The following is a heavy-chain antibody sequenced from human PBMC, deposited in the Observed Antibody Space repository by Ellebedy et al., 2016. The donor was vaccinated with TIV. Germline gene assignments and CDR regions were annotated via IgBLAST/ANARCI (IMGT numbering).Heavy chain of an antibody. J-gene: IGHJ5*02. D-gene: IGHD6-19*01. CDR1: RYTFTSYY. V-gene: IGHV1-46*01. CDR3: ATSVLIAVAGYNWFDP. Sequence: ASVKVSXXASRYTFTSYYMHWVRQAPGQGLEWMGIINPSGGSTSYAQKFQGRVTMTRDTSTSTAYMELSSLRSEDTAVYYCATSVLIAVAGYNWFDPWGQGTLVTVSS. CDR2: INPSGGST.